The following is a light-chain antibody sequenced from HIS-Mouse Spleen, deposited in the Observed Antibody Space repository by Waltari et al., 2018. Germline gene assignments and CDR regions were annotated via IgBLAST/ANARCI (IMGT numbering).Light chain of an antibody. CDR1: ALPKKY. CDR2: EDS. CDR3: YSTDSSGNHRV. V-gene: IGLV3-10*01. Sequence: SYELTQPPPVSVSPGQTARITCPGDALPKKYAYWNQQKSGQAPSLVIYEDSKRPSGIPERFSGSSSGTMATLTISGAQVEDEADYYCYSTDSSGNHRVFGGGTKLTVL. J-gene: IGLJ2*01.